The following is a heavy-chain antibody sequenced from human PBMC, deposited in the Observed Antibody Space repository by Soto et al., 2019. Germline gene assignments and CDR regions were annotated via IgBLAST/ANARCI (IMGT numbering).Heavy chain of an antibody. Sequence: ASVKVSRKGSGYTFTSYGISWLRQATGQGLEWMGWMSAYNGNTNYAQKLQGRVTMTTDTSTSTAYMELRSLRSDDTAVYYCARTSHYWSYYFDYWGQGTLVTVSS. CDR3: ARTSHYWSYYFDY. V-gene: IGHV1-18*01. J-gene: IGHJ4*02. CDR1: GYTFTSYG. D-gene: IGHD1-1*01. CDR2: MSAYNGNT.